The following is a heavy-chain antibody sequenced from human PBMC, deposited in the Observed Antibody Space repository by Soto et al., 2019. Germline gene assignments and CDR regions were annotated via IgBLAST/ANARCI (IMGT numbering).Heavy chain of an antibody. Sequence: QVQLVQSGAEGKKPGSSVKVSCKASGGTFSSYAISWVRQAPGQGLEWMGGIIPIFGTANYAQKFQGRVTITADESTSTAYMELSSLRSEDTAVYYCARGDQNYGDYGIIQKKYGMHVWGQGTTVTVSS. CDR3: ARGDQNYGDYGIIQKKYGMHV. V-gene: IGHV1-69*01. CDR1: GGTFSSYA. D-gene: IGHD4-17*01. J-gene: IGHJ6*02. CDR2: IIPIFGTA.